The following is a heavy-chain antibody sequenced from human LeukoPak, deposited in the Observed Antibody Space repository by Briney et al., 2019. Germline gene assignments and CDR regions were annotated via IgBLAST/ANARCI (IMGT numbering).Heavy chain of an antibody. V-gene: IGHV4-38-2*02. CDR3: ARDVGPPRGYCSSTSRFSPLFDP. J-gene: IGHJ5*02. CDR1: GYSISSGYY. D-gene: IGHD2-2*01. CDR2: IYHSGST. Sequence: SETLSLTCAVSGYSISSGYYWGWIRQPPGKGLEWIGSIYHSGSTYYNPSLKSRVTISVDTSKNQFSLKLSSVTAADTAVYYCARDVGPPRGYCSSTSRFSPLFDPWGQGTLVTVSS.